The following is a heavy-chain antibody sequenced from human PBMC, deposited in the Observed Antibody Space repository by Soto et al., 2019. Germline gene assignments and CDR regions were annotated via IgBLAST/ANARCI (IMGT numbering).Heavy chain of an antibody. CDR1: GSTVSSNY. J-gene: IGHJ4*02. CDR2: ISGGGSNT. Sequence: GGSLRLSCAASGSTVSSNYMSWVRQAPGKGLEWVSGISGGGSNTFYADYVKGRFTISRDNSKNTLLLQMNSLGAEDTAVYYCAKDSNKYSSSLRGRYFDYWGQGIGVTVSS. D-gene: IGHD4-4*01. V-gene: IGHV3-23*01. CDR3: AKDSNKYSSSLRGRYFDY.